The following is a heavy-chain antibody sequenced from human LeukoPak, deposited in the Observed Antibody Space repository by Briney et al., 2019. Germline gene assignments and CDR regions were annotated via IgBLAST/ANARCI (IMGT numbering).Heavy chain of an antibody. CDR3: ARARYSNYVCDY. D-gene: IGHD4-11*01. J-gene: IGHJ4*02. CDR1: GGSISSGSYY. Sequence: SETLSLTCTVSGGSISSGSYYWSWIRQPAGKGLEWIGRIYTSGSTNYNPSLKSRVIISVDTSKNQFSLKLSSVTAADTAVYYCARARYSNYVCDYWGQGTLVTVSS. CDR2: IYTSGST. V-gene: IGHV4-61*02.